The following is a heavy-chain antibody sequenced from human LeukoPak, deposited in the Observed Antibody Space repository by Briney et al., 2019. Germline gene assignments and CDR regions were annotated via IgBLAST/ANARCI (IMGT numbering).Heavy chain of an antibody. V-gene: IGHV3-21*01. Sequence: PGGSLRLSCAASGFTFSSYSMNWVRQAPGKGLGWVSSISSSSSYIYYADSVKGRFTISRDNAKNSLYLQMNSLRAEDTAVYYCASLYDSLFDIWGQGTMVTVSS. J-gene: IGHJ3*02. D-gene: IGHD3-22*01. CDR3: ASLYDSLFDI. CDR1: GFTFSSYS. CDR2: ISSSSSYI.